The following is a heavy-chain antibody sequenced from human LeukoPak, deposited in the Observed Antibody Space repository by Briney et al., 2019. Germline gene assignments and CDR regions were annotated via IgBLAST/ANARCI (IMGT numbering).Heavy chain of an antibody. CDR1: GGTFSSYT. D-gene: IGHD3-22*01. Sequence: ASVKVSCKASGGTFSSYTISWVRQAPGQGLEWMGRIIPILGIANYAQRFQGRVTITADKSTSTAYMELSSLRSEDTAVYYCVYEYYYDSSGFDYWGQGTLVTVSS. J-gene: IGHJ4*02. CDR2: IIPILGIA. CDR3: VYEYYYDSSGFDY. V-gene: IGHV1-69*02.